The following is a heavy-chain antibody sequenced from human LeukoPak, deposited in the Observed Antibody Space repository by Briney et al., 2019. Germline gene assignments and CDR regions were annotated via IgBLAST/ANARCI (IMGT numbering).Heavy chain of an antibody. CDR1: GFTFSSYS. CDR2: ISSSSSTI. V-gene: IGHV3-48*04. CDR3: ARDLAVPAAGSLKY. J-gene: IGHJ4*02. Sequence: GGSPRLSCAASGFTFSSYSMNWVRQAPGKGLEWVSYISSSSSTIYYADSVKGRFTISRDNAKNSLYLQMNSLRAEDTAVYYCARDLAVPAAGSLKYWGQGTLVTVSS. D-gene: IGHD2-2*01.